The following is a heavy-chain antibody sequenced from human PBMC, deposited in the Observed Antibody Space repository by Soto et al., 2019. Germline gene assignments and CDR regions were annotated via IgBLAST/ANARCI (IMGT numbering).Heavy chain of an antibody. CDR2: ISGSGGST. CDR1: GFTFSSYA. V-gene: IGHV3-23*01. CDR3: ASGSAGWAPTSSEGDY. Sequence: GGSLRLSCAASGFTFSSYAMSWVRQAPGKGLEWVSAISGSGGSTYYADSVKGRFTISRDNSKNSLYLQMNSLRDEDTAVYYCASGSAGWAPTSSEGDYWGQGTLVTVSS. D-gene: IGHD6-6*01. J-gene: IGHJ4*02.